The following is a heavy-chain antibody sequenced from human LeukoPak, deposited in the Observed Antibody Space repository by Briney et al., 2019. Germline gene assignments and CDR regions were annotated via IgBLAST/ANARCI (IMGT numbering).Heavy chain of an antibody. J-gene: IGHJ4*02. D-gene: IGHD2-21*01. CDR2: ISVSGGNT. CDR1: GFTFSSYA. CDR3: AKGILFYTDYAGYFDY. V-gene: IGHV3-23*01. Sequence: GGSLRLSCAASGFTFSSYAMRWVRQAPGKGLEWVASISVSGGNTYYADSVKGRFTISRDTSRNTLFLQMNSLKVDDTAVYYCAKGILFYTDYAGYFDYWGQGTLVTVSS.